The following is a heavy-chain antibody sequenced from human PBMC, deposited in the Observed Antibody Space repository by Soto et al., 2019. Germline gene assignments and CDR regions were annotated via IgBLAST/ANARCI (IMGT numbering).Heavy chain of an antibody. CDR2: IYYSGST. CDR1: GGSISSGGYY. J-gene: IGHJ4*02. D-gene: IGHD6-13*01. CDR3: AREVIAATGTYFFDY. V-gene: IGHV4-31*03. Sequence: PSETLSLTCTVSGGSISSGGYYWSWIRQHPGKGLEWIGYIYYSGSTYYNPSLKSRVTISVDTSKNQFSLKLSSVTAADTAVYYCAREVIAATGTYFFDYWGQGTLVTVSS.